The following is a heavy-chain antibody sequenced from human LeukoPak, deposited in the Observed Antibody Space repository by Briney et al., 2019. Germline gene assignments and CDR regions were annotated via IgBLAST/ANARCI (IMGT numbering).Heavy chain of an antibody. J-gene: IGHJ3*02. CDR3: ARKYCSVTSCSYGFDI. V-gene: IGHV4-34*01. CDR2: ISHSGST. CDR1: GGSFSGYY. D-gene: IGHD2-2*01. Sequence: SETLSLTCAVYGGSFSGYYWSWIRQPPGKGLEWIGEISHSGSTNYNPSLESRVIISVDTSKNQFSLKLTSVTAADTAVYFCARKYCSVTSCSYGFDIWGQGTMVTVSS.